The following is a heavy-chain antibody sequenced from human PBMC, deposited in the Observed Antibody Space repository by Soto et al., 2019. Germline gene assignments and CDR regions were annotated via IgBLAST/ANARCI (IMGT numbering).Heavy chain of an antibody. CDR1: GFSFRSQA. CDR2: ISNGGNRQ. V-gene: IGHV3-30-3*01. CDR3: ARDIYSYGSVGTPDI. Sequence: QEQLMESGGGVVQPGRSLRLSCVASGFSFRSQAMHWVRQAPGKGLEWVAAISNGGNRQLYADSVKDRFTISRDNSRNTLDLQMNNLRTEDTGVYFCARDIYSYGSVGTPDIWGQGTMVTVSS. J-gene: IGHJ3*02. D-gene: IGHD5-18*01.